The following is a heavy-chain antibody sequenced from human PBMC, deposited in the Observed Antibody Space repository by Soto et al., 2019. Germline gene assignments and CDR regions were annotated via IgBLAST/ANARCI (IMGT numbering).Heavy chain of an antibody. CDR2: IYNSGST. V-gene: IGHV4-59*01. Sequence: SETLSLTCTVSGASITTYYCSWIRQPPRKGQEWIGHIYNSGSTNYNPSLKSRVTISVDTSKNQFSLKLSSVTTADTAVYYCARDRDFRFDYWGQGTQVTVSS. CDR1: GASITTYY. CDR3: ARDRDFRFDY. J-gene: IGHJ4*02.